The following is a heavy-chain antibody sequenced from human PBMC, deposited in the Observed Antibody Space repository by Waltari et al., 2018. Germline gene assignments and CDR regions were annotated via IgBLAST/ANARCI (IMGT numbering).Heavy chain of an antibody. Sequence: QLQLQESGPGLVKPSETLSLTCTVSGGSISSSSYYWGGIRQPPGKGLGWIGSIYYSGSTYYNPSLKSRVTISVDTSKNQFSLKLSSVTAADTAVYYCARLIAVAGTIDYWGQGTLVTVSS. CDR3: ARLIAVAGTIDY. CDR2: IYYSGST. D-gene: IGHD6-19*01. CDR1: GGSISSSSYY. J-gene: IGHJ4*02. V-gene: IGHV4-39*01.